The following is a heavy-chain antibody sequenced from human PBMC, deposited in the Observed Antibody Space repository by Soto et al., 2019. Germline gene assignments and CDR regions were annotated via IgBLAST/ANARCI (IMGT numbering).Heavy chain of an antibody. Sequence: QVQLVESGGGVVQPGRSMRLSCAASGFTFSSYGMHWVRQAPGKGLEWVAVIWYDGSNKYYADSVKGRFTISRDNSKNTLYLQMNSRRAEDTAVYYCARDLSPGAAAMFYFDYWGQGTRVTVSS. D-gene: IGHD2-2*01. CDR3: ARDLSPGAAAMFYFDY. J-gene: IGHJ4*02. CDR2: IWYDGSNK. CDR1: GFTFSSYG. V-gene: IGHV3-33*01.